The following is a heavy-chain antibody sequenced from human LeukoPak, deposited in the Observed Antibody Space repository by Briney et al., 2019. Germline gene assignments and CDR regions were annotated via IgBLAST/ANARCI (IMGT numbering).Heavy chain of an antibody. V-gene: IGHV3-11*04. CDR1: GFTFSDYY. CDR2: ISSSGSTI. D-gene: IGHD6-13*01. J-gene: IGHJ4*02. CDR3: ARVDRSSWSKTNFDY. Sequence: PGGSLRLSCAASGFTFSDYYMSWIRQAPGKGLEWVSYISSSGSTIYYADSVKGRFTISRDNAKNSLYLQMNSLRAEDTAVYYCARVDRSSWSKTNFDYWGQGTLVTVSS.